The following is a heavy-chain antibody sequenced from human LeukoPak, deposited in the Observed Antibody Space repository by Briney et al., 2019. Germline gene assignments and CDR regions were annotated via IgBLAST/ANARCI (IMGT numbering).Heavy chain of an antibody. CDR2: MYTSGST. J-gene: IGHJ4*02. CDR3: ARRWTYYYGSGSYNY. CDR1: GGSINSGAYY. D-gene: IGHD3-10*01. Sequence: SETLSLTCTVSGGSINSGAYYWSWIRQPAGKGLEWIGRMYTSGSTNYNPSLKSRVTISVDTSKNQFSLKLSSVTAADTAVYYCARRWTYYYGSGSYNYWGQGTLVTASS. V-gene: IGHV4-61*02.